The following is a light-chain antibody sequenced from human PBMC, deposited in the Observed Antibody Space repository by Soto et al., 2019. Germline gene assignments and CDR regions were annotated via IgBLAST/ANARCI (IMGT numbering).Light chain of an antibody. CDR2: EVN. CDR3: FSFTFSSTWV. Sequence: QSVLTQPASVSGSPGQSITISCTGTSSDVGGYDYVSWYQHHPGKVPKLMIYEVNNRPSGVSNRFSGSKSGNTASLTISGLQAEDEADYYCFSFTFSSTWVFGGGTKVTVL. J-gene: IGLJ3*02. V-gene: IGLV2-14*01. CDR1: SSDVGGYDY.